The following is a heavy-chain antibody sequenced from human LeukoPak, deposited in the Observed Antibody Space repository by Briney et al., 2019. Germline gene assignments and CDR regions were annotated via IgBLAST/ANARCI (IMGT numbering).Heavy chain of an antibody. CDR1: GFSFSSHA. J-gene: IGHJ3*02. D-gene: IGHD3-22*01. V-gene: IGHV3-23*01. Sequence: GGSLRLSCAASGFSFSSHAMSWVRQAPGKGLEWVSAISGSAANTYYADSVKGRFTISRDNSKNTLYLQMNSLRAEDTAVYYCAKVKGLMIVGRIWDAFDIWGQGTMVTVSS. CDR2: ISGSAANT. CDR3: AKVKGLMIVGRIWDAFDI.